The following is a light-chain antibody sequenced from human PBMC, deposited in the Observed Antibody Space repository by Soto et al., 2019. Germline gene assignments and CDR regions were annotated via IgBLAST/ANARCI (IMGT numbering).Light chain of an antibody. Sequence: EIVMAQSPATRSVSPGERVTLSCRASQSVSSDLAWYQHKPGQAPRLLIYGASTRATTTPARFSGSGSGTEFSLSISSLQSEDFAVYYCLQYNDWPPKQYTFGQGTKLEIK. J-gene: IGKJ2*01. CDR1: QSVSSD. V-gene: IGKV3-15*01. CDR3: LQYNDWPPKQYT. CDR2: GAS.